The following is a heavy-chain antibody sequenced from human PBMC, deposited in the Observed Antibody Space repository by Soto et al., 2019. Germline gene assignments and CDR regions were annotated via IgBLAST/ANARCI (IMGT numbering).Heavy chain of an antibody. Sequence: GGSLRLSCAASGFIFRSSGMHWVRQAPGKGLEWVAAISHDGSTKSYGDSVKGRLTISRDTSKNTLYLQMDSLSVEDTAVYYCAKDWIKTWSFDYWGQGALVTVSS. CDR2: ISHDGSTK. J-gene: IGHJ4*02. D-gene: IGHD2-2*03. V-gene: IGHV3-30*18. CDR3: AKDWIKTWSFDY. CDR1: GFIFRSSG.